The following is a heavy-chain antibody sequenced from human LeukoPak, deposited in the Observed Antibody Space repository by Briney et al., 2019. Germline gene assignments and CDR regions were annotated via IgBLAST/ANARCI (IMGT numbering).Heavy chain of an antibody. CDR1: GFTFSSYG. D-gene: IGHD2-8*02. Sequence: PGGSPRLSCAASGFTFSSYGMHWVRQAPGKGLEWVAVISYDGSNKYYADSVKGRFTISRDNSKNTLYLQMNSLRAEDTAVYYCAKDLGRWGMRYYFDYWGQGTLVTVSS. CDR2: ISYDGSNK. CDR3: AKDLGRWGMRYYFDY. V-gene: IGHV3-30*18. J-gene: IGHJ4*02.